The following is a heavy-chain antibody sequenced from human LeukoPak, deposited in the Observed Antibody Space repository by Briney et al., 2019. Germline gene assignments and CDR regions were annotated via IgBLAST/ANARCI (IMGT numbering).Heavy chain of an antibody. CDR1: GGSISSSSYY. J-gene: IGHJ5*02. CDR3: ARDCRLYWNWNQNWFDP. V-gene: IGHV4-39*02. CDR2: IYYSGST. D-gene: IGHD1-1*01. Sequence: PSETLSLTCTVSGGSISSSSYYWGWIRQPPGKGLEWIGSIYYSGSTYYNPSLKSRVTISVDTSKNQFSLKLSSVTAADTAVYYCARDCRLYWNWNQNWFDPWGQGTLVTVSS.